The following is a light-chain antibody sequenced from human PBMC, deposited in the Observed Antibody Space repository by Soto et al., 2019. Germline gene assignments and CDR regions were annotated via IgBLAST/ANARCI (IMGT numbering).Light chain of an antibody. CDR3: QQRSNWPPT. CDR2: DAS. Sequence: EIVLTHSPATLSLSPGERATLSCRASQSVSSYLAWYQQKPGLAPRLLIYDASNRATGIPARFSGSGSGTDFTLTISSLEPEDFAVYYCQQRSNWPPTFGQGTKVEIK. J-gene: IGKJ1*01. V-gene: IGKV3-11*01. CDR1: QSVSSY.